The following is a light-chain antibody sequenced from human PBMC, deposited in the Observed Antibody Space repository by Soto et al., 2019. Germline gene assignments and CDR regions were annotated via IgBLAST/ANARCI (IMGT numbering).Light chain of an antibody. Sequence: DGQMTQSPSTLPGSVGDRVTITRRASQTISSWLAWYRQKPGKAPKLLIYKASTLKSGVPSRFSGSGSETEFTLTISSLQAEDSAVYYCHQYNNWPLGTFGPGTKVDIK. J-gene: IGKJ1*01. CDR1: QTISSW. V-gene: IGKV1-5*03. CDR3: HQYNNWPLGT. CDR2: KAS.